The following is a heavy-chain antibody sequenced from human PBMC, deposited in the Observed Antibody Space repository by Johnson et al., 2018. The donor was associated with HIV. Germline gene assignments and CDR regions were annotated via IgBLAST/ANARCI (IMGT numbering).Heavy chain of an antibody. Sequence: VQLVESGGGVVRPGGSLRLSCAASGFTFGDYGMSWVRQAPGKGLEWVSGINWNGGSTGYADSVKGRFTISRDNAKNSLYLQMNSLRAEDTALYYCARGNYYGSGSYGAFDIWGQGTMVTVSS. CDR1: GFTFGDYG. CDR2: INWNGGST. CDR3: ARGNYYGSGSYGAFDI. D-gene: IGHD3-10*01. J-gene: IGHJ3*02. V-gene: IGHV3-20*04.